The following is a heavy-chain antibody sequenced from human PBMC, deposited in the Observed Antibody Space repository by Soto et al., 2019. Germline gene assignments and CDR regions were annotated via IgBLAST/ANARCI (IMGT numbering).Heavy chain of an antibody. V-gene: IGHV4-39*01. J-gene: IGHJ4*02. CDR3: ARLQAAVPHY. CDR1: GDSISGSPYF. CDR2: IFYDGYT. Sequence: QLQLQESGPGLVMPSETLSLTCTVAGDSISGSPYFWGWIRQPPGKRLEWIGSIFYDGYTLYTQSLRSRVTISVDTSKNQFSLKLASVAAADTATYFCARLQAAVPHYWGQGTLVTVSS. D-gene: IGHD6-13*01.